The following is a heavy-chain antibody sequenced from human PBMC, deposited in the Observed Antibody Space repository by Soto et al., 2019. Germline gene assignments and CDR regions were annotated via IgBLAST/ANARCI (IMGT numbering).Heavy chain of an antibody. D-gene: IGHD6-13*01. V-gene: IGHV1-46*01. CDR3: AATAAGRSTDYYYYYGMDV. J-gene: IGHJ6*02. CDR1: GYTFTSYY. CDR2: INPSGGST. Sequence: QVQLVQSGAEVKKPGASVKVSCKASGYTFTSYYMHWVRQAPGQGLEWMGIINPSGGSTSYAQKYLQRGTMTSRKSTTSIYLVLRSMRCADTTVYYCAATAAGRSTDYYYYYGMDVWGQGTTVTVSS.